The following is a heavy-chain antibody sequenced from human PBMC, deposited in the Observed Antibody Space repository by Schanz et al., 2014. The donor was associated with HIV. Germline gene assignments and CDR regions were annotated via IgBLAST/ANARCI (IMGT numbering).Heavy chain of an antibody. D-gene: IGHD3-22*01. V-gene: IGHV3-21*01. CDR2: ISSSSSYT. Sequence: EVQLVESGGGLVKPGGSLRLSCATSGFTLSSFTMNWVRQAPGKGLEWVSSISSSSSYTYYADSVKGRFAISRDNAKNSLFLQMNSLRAEDTAVYYCAREPSTYFYDTSGSGVDYWGQGTLVTVSS. J-gene: IGHJ4*02. CDR1: GFTLSSFT. CDR3: AREPSTYFYDTSGSGVDY.